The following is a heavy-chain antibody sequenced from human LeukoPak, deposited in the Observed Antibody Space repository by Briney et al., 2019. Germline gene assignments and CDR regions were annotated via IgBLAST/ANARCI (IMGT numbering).Heavy chain of an antibody. Sequence: GASVKVSCKASGYTFTSYGISWVRQAPGQGLEWMGWISAYNGNTNYAQKLQGRVTMTTDTSTSTAYMELRSLRSDDTAVYYCARDFPPYAEAPGWFDPWGQGTLVTVSS. CDR2: ISAYNGNT. J-gene: IGHJ5*02. CDR3: ARDFPPYAEAPGWFDP. V-gene: IGHV1-18*01. D-gene: IGHD3-16*01. CDR1: GYTFTSYG.